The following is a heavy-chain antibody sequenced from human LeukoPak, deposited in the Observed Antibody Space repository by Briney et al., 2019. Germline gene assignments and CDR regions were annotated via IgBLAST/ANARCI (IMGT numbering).Heavy chain of an antibody. Sequence: GGSLRLSCAASGFTFSIYAMSWVRQAPGKGLEWVSSISGSGGRTYYADSVKGRFTISRDNPENTLFLQMNSLRAEDTALYYCSREVSEGFDFWGQGTLVTVSS. V-gene: IGHV3-23*01. CDR2: ISGSGGRT. CDR3: SREVSEGFDF. J-gene: IGHJ4*02. D-gene: IGHD3-22*01. CDR1: GFTFSIYA.